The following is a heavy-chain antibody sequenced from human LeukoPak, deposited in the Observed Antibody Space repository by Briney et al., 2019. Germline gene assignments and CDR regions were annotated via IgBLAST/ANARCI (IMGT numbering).Heavy chain of an antibody. CDR1: GGSISSYY. Sequence: SETLSLTCTVSGGSISSYYWSWIRQPPGKGLEWIGYIYYSGSTNYNPSLKSRVTISVDTSKTQFTLKLSAVTAADTAVYYCARRGSTSGERWFDPWGQGTLVTVS. CDR3: ARRGSTSGERWFDP. CDR2: IYYSGST. J-gene: IGHJ5*02. V-gene: IGHV4-59*08. D-gene: IGHD6-6*01.